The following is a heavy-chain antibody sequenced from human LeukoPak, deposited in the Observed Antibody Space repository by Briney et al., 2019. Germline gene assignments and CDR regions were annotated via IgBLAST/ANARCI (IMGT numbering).Heavy chain of an antibody. CDR1: GGSISSSSYY. CDR2: IYYSGST. J-gene: IGHJ4*02. V-gene: IGHV4-39*02. CDR3: ARETLYGDYFDY. Sequence: SETLSLTCTVSGGSISSSSYYWGWIRQPPGKGLEWIGSIYYSGSTYYNPSLKSRVTISVDTSKNQFSLKLSSVTAADTAVYYCARETLYGDYFDYWGQGTLVTVSS. D-gene: IGHD4-17*01.